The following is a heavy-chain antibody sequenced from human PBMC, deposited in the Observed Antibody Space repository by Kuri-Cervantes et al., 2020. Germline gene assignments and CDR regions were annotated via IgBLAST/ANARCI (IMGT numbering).Heavy chain of an antibody. CDR2: IYWNDDK. V-gene: IGHV2-5*01. D-gene: IGHD3-22*01. J-gene: IGHJ4*02. CDR3: AHVRNYDIYDY. CDR1: GFSLSTSGVG. Sequence: SGPTLVKTTQTLTLTCTFSGFSLSTSGVGVGWIRQPPGKALEWLALIYWNDDKRYSPSLKSRLTITKDTSKNQVVLTMTNMDPVDTATYYCAHVRNYDIYDYWGQGTLVTVSS.